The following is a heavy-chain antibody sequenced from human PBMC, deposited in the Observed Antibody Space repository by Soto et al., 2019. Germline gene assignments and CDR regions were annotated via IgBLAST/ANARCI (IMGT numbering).Heavy chain of an antibody. V-gene: IGHV1-18*01. CDR1: GYIFTGYG. Sequence: QVQLVQSGAEVRRPGASVKVSCKASGYIFTGYGIAWVRQAPGQGLEWMGWISAYNGNTLQTQKFQDRLTMTTDSSTNTAYMELRSLRSDDTAVYYCARPLGGYGDFALPLNYWGQGTLLTVSS. D-gene: IGHD4-17*01. J-gene: IGHJ4*02. CDR3: ARPLGGYGDFALPLNY. CDR2: ISAYNGNT.